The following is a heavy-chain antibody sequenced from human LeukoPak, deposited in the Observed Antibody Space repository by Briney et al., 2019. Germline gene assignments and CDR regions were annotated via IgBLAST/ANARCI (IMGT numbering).Heavy chain of an antibody. CDR2: ISSSSDYT. CDR3: ANEVRPNDY. V-gene: IGHV3-11*03. Sequence: TGGSLRLSCAASGFTFSDYHMSWIRQAPGKGLEWVSYISSSSDYTNYADSVKGRFTISRDNSKNTLYLQMNSLRGEDTALYFCANEVRPNDYWGQGTLVTVSS. CDR1: GFTFSDYH. D-gene: IGHD4/OR15-4a*01. J-gene: IGHJ4*02.